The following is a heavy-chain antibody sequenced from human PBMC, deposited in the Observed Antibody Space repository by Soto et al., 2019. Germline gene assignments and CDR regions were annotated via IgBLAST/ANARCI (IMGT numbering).Heavy chain of an antibody. J-gene: IGHJ5*02. V-gene: IGHV3-9*01. CDR3: AKGDSSSWYNWFDP. CDR2: ISWNSGSI. Sequence: GGSLRLSCAASGFTFDDYAMHWVRQAPGKGLEWVSGISWNSGSIGYADSVKGRFTISRDNAKNSLYLQMNSLRAEDTALYYCAKGDSSSWYNWFDPWGQGTLVTVSS. D-gene: IGHD6-13*01. CDR1: GFTFDDYA.